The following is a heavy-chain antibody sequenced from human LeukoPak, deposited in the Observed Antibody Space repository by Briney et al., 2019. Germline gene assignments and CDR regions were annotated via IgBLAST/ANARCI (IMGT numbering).Heavy chain of an antibody. V-gene: IGHV4-59*01. CDR3: ARVSWFPGTSYYYMDV. D-gene: IGHD1-1*01. CDR2: IFYSGTT. J-gene: IGHJ6*03. Sequence: PSETLSLTCTVSGGSISSYYWNWIRQPPGKGLEWIGNIFYSGTTDYNPSLKSRVTISVDTSKNQFSLRLSSVTAADTAVYYCARVSWFPGTSYYYMDVWGKGTTVTVSS. CDR1: GGSISSYY.